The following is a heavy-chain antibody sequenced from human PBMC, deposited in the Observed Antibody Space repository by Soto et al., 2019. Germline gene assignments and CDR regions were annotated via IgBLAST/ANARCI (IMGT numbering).Heavy chain of an antibody. J-gene: IGHJ4*02. V-gene: IGHV3-64*01. CDR3: ARLEGLATISYYFDF. CDR2: ISSDGEST. CDR1: GFTFSNYA. D-gene: IGHD3-9*01. Sequence: GGSLRLSCAASGFTFSNYAMHWIRQAPGKGLEYVSAISSDGESTHYANSVKGRFTISRDNSKNTLYLQMGSLRAEDMAVYYCARLEGLATISYYFDFWGQGALVTVSS.